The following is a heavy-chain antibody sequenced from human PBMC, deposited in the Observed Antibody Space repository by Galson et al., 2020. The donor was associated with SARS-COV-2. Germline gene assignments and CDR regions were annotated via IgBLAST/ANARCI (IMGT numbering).Heavy chain of an antibody. CDR1: GGSISSSSYY. CDR2: IYYSGST. Sequence: ETLSLTCTVSGGSISSSSYYWGWIRQPPGKGLEWIGSIYYSGSTYYNPSLKSRVTISVDTSKNQFSLKLSSVTAADTAVYYCAREIRDYYDSSGYYEDGVIWFDPWGQGTRVNVSS. CDR3: AREIRDYYDSSGYYEDGVIWFDP. J-gene: IGHJ5*02. V-gene: IGHV4-39*02. D-gene: IGHD3-22*01.